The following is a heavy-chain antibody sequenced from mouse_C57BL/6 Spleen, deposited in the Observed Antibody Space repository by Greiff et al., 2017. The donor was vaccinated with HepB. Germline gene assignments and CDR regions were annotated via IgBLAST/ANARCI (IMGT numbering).Heavy chain of an antibody. CDR2: INPSTGGT. CDR1: GYSFTGYY. Sequence: EVKLMESGPELVKPGASVKISCKASGYSFTGYYMNWVKQSPEKSLEWIGEINPSTGGTTDNQKFKAKATLTVDKSSSTAYMQLKSLTAEDSAVYYCARSPDGDYRGQGATLTVAS. CDR3: ARSPDGDY. J-gene: IGHJ2*01. V-gene: IGHV1-42*01.